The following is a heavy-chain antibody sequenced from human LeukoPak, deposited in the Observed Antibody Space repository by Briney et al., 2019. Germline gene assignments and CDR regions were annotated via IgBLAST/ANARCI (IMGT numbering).Heavy chain of an antibody. CDR2: IYYSGST. V-gene: IGHV4-59*08. CDR1: GGSLSSNY. CDR3: ARLLTGEEDAFDI. Sequence: KPSETPSLTCTVSGGSLSSNYWGWIRQPPGKGLEWIGYIYYSGSTNYNPSLKSRVTISIDTSKNQFSLKLSSVTAADTAVYYCARLLTGEEDAFDIWGQGTMVTVSS. J-gene: IGHJ3*02. D-gene: IGHD7-27*01.